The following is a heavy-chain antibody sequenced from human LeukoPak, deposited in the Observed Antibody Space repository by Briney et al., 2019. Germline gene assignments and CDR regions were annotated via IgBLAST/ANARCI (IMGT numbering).Heavy chain of an antibody. CDR1: GGSISSSSYY. D-gene: IGHD5-12*01. V-gene: IGHV4-39*01. CDR2: IYYSGST. J-gene: IGHJ4*02. CDR3: ARQGRVATMSFFDY. Sequence: SETLSLTCAVSGGSISSSSYYWGWIRQPPGKGLEWIGSIYYSGSTYYNPSLKSRVTISVDTSKNQFSLKLSSVTAADTAVYYCARQGRVATMSFFDYWGQGTLVTVSS.